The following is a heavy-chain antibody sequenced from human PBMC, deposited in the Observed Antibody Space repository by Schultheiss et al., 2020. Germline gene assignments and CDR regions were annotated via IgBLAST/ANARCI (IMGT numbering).Heavy chain of an antibody. Sequence: WVRQPPGKGLEWVSGISWNSGSIGYADSVKGRFTISRDNAKNSLYLQMNSLRAEDTAVYYCASRSGDAFDIWGQGSLVTVSS. CDR3: ASRSGDAFDI. J-gene: IGHJ3*02. V-gene: IGHV3-9*01. CDR2: ISWNSGSI.